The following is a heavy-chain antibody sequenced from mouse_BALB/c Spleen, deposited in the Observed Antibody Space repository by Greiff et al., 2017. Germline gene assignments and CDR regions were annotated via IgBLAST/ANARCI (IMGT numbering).Heavy chain of an antibody. V-gene: IGHV5-15*02. J-gene: IGHJ3*01. Sequence: DVQLVESGGGLVQPGGSRKLSCAASGFTFSDYGMAWVRQAPGKGPEWVAFISNLAYSIYYADTVTGRFTISRENAKNTLYLEMSSLRSEDTAMYYCAREGITTPFAYWGQGTLVTVSA. CDR1: GFTFSDYG. D-gene: IGHD2-4*01. CDR3: AREGITTPFAY. CDR2: ISNLAYSI.